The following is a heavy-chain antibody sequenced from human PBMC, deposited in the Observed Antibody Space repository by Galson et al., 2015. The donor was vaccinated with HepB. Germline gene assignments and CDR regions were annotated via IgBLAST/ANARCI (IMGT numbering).Heavy chain of an antibody. J-gene: IGHJ4*02. V-gene: IGHV1-18*04. D-gene: IGHD2-2*01. CDR3: ARMDQLCTRTSCPFDY. CDR2: NSAYDGNT. Sequence: SVKVSCKASGYSFTSYGISWVRQAPGQGLEWMGWNSAYDGNTLYAQNLQSRITMTTDTSSTTAYMELRSLRSDDTAVYYCARMDQLCTRTSCPFDYWGQGTLVTVSS. CDR1: GYSFTSYG.